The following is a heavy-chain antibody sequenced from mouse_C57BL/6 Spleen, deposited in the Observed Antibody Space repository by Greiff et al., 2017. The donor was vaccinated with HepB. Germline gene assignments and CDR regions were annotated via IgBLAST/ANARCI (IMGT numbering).Heavy chain of an antibody. Sequence: VQLQQSGAELVKPGASVKLSCTASGFNIKDYYMHWVKQRTEQGLEWIGRIDPEDGETKYAPKFQGKATITADTSSNTAYLQRSSLTSEDTAVYYCARRRVITTVVTPFDYWSQGTTLTVSS. CDR1: GFNIKDYY. J-gene: IGHJ2*01. D-gene: IGHD1-1*01. CDR2: IDPEDGET. CDR3: ARRRVITTVVTPFDY. V-gene: IGHV14-2*01.